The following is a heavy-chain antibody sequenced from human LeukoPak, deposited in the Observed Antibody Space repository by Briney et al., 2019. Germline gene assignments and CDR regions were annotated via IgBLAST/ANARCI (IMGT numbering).Heavy chain of an antibody. CDR3: AGHHPRNTVDF. Sequence: SETLSLTCTVSGGSISSYQWSWIRQPPGKGLEWIGYISYSGFTNYNPSLTSRVTISLDTSKNQFSLKLTSVTAADTAVYYCAGHHPRNTVDFWGQGTLVTVSS. J-gene: IGHJ4*02. D-gene: IGHD2/OR15-2a*01. V-gene: IGHV4-59*08. CDR2: ISYSGFT. CDR1: GGSISSYQ.